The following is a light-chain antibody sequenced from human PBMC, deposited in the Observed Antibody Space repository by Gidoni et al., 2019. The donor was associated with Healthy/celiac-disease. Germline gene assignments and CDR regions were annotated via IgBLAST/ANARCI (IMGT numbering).Light chain of an antibody. CDR1: SLRSYY. V-gene: IGLV3-19*01. Sequence: SSELTQDPAVSVALGQTVRITCPGDSLRSYYASWYQQKPGQAPVLVIYGKNNRPSVIPDRFSCSSSGNTASLTITGAQAEDEADYYCNSRDSSGNHVVFGGGTKLTVL. CDR2: GKN. J-gene: IGLJ2*01. CDR3: NSRDSSGNHVV.